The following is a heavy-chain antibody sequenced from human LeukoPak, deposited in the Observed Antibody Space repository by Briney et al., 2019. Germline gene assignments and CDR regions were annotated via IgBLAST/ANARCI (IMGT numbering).Heavy chain of an antibody. CDR3: AKEPYTGHDFGYFDS. CDR1: GFTFSSYG. D-gene: IGHD5-12*01. CDR2: IWYDGSNK. J-gene: IGHJ4*02. V-gene: IGHV3-33*06. Sequence: GRSLRLSCAASGFTFSSYGMHWVRQAPGKGLEWVAVIWYDGSNKYYADSVKGRFTISRDNSKNTLYLQMNRLRAEDTAVYYCAKEPYTGHDFGYFDSWGQGTLVTVSS.